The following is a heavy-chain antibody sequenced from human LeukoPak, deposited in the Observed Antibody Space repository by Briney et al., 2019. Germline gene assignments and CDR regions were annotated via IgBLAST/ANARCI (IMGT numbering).Heavy chain of an antibody. CDR3: ARDGNAL. CDR1: GGSFSGYY. J-gene: IGHJ4*02. D-gene: IGHD1-1*01. Sequence: SETLSLTCAVYGGSFSGYYWSWIRQPPGKGLEWIGSIYYSGGTYYNPSLKSRVTISIDTSKNQFSLKLRSVTAADTAVYYCARDGNALWGQGTLVTVSS. CDR2: IYYSGGT. V-gene: IGHV4-59*12.